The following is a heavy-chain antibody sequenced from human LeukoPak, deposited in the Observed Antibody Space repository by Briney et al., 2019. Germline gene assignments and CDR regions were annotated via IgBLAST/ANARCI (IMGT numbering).Heavy chain of an antibody. D-gene: IGHD6-13*01. CDR3: ARGYSSSWYSGTEH. CDR1: GYPLGNFA. Sequence: GASVKVSCKASGYPLGNFAMNWVREAPGQGLEWMGWIDTHTGRPTYAQGFTGRFVFSLDTSVSTAYLQISSLKAEDTAVYYCARGYSSSWYSGTEHWGQGTLVTVSS. J-gene: IGHJ1*01. V-gene: IGHV7-4-1*02. CDR2: IDTHTGRP.